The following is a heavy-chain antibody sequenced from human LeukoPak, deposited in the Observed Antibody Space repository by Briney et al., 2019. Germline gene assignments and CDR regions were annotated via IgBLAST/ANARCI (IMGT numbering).Heavy chain of an antibody. CDR2: INPSGGST. Sequence: ASVKVSCKASGYTFTSYDINWVRQATGQGLEWMGEINPSGGSTSYAQKFQGRITVTRDTYTNTVYMDLSSLRSEDTATYYCARGAPTTRIGAGRFDYWGQGSLLTVAS. D-gene: IGHD5-12*01. J-gene: IGHJ4*02. V-gene: IGHV1-46*01. CDR1: GYTFTSYD. CDR3: ARGAPTTRIGAGRFDY.